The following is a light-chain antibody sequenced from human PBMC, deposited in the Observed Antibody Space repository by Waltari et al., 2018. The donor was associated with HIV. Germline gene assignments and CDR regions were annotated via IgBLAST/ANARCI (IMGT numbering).Light chain of an antibody. CDR3: QQYYSAPVT. Sequence: DIVMSQSPEYLAVSLGERATINCRSSQSVLYSSNNNNYLAWFQQKPGQPPKVLIYWASNRVSGVPDRFSGGGSGTDFTLTISSLQAEDVAVYYCQQYYSAPVTFGG. CDR2: WAS. CDR1: QSVLYSSNNNNY. V-gene: IGKV4-1*01. J-gene: IGKJ4*01.